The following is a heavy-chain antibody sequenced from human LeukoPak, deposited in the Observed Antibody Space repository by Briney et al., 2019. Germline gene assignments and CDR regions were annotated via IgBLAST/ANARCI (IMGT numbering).Heavy chain of an antibody. V-gene: IGHV1-2*02. CDR3: ARELGFCSSTSCPLYHY. D-gene: IGHD2-2*01. CDR2: INPNNGVT. Sequence: GASVKVSCKASGYRFTDYYVHWVRQAPGQGREWMGWINPNNGVTNYAQKFYGRVTMTRVTSITTAYMELNRLTSDDTAAYYCARELGFCSSTSCPLYHYWGQGTLVTVSS. CDR1: GYRFTDYY. J-gene: IGHJ4*02.